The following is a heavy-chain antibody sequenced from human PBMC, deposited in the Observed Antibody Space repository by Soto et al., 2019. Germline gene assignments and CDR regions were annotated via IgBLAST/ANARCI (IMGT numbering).Heavy chain of an antibody. CDR2: ISDDGDKR. CDR1: GFTFSNYG. CDR3: AKARVRIVGANSFDY. Sequence: GGSLRLSCVGSGFTFSNYGMHWVRQPPGKGLEWVVLISDDGDKRYYADSVRGRLIISRDNSKDTLYLQMNSLGPDDTAVYFCAKARVRIVGANSFDYWGQGTPVTVSS. V-gene: IGHV3-30*18. J-gene: IGHJ4*02. D-gene: IGHD1-26*01.